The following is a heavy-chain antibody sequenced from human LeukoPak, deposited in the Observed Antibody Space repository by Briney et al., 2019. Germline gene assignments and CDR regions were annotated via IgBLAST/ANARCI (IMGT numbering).Heavy chain of an antibody. CDR1: GVSFSGYY. CDR3: ARGQMVRGPPSWFDP. CDR2: INHSGST. D-gene: IGHD3-10*01. Sequence: PSETLSLTCAVYGVSFSGYYWSWLRQPPGKGLEWIGEINHSGSTNYNPSLKSRVTISVDTSKNQFSRKLSSVTAAETAVYYCARGQMVRGPPSWFDPWGQGTLVTVSS. J-gene: IGHJ5*02. V-gene: IGHV4-34*01.